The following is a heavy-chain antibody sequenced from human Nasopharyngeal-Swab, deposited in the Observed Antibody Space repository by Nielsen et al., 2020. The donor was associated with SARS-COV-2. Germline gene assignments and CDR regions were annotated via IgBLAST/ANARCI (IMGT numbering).Heavy chain of an antibody. J-gene: IGHJ4*02. V-gene: IGHV3-69-1*01. CDR2: ISSSSYI. D-gene: IGHD6-19*01. Sequence: WIRQPPGKGLEWVSSISSSSYIYYADSVKGRFTISRDNAKNSLYLQMNSLRAEDTAVYYCARVRAVAVYFDYWGQGTLVTVSS. CDR3: ARVRAVAVYFDY.